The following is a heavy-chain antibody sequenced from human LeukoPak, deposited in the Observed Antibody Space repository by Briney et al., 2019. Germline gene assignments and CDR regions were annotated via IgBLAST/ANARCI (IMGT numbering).Heavy chain of an antibody. CDR1: GFSLSTSGVG. V-gene: IGHV2-5*02. D-gene: IGHD3-10*01. CDR2: IYWDDDK. Sequence: SGPTLVNPTQTLTLTCTFSGFSLSTSGVGVGWIRQPPGKALEWLALIYWDDDKRYSPSLKSRLTITKDISKNQVVLTMTNMDPVDTATYYCAHVAMVRGVIKRGRWFDPWGQGTLVTVSS. J-gene: IGHJ5*02. CDR3: AHVAMVRGVIKRGRWFDP.